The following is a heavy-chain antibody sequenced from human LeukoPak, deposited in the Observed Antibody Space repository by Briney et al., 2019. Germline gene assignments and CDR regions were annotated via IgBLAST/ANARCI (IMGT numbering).Heavy chain of an antibody. CDR2: INHSGST. CDR3: ARGRYMYYYGSGTHRDDAFDI. D-gene: IGHD3-10*01. Sequence: SETLSLTCAVYGGSFSGYYWSWIRQPPGKGLEWIGEINHSGSTNYNPSLKSRVTISVDTSKNRFSLKLSSVTAADTAVYYCARGRYMYYYGSGTHRDDAFDIWGQGTMVTVSS. CDR1: GGSFSGYY. V-gene: IGHV4-34*01. J-gene: IGHJ3*02.